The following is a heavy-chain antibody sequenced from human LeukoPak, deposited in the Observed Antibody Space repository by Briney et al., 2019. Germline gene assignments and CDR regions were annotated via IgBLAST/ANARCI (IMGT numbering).Heavy chain of an antibody. CDR1: GESFSGYH. Sequence: SETLSLTCAVYGESFSGYHWSWIRQPPGKGLEWIGEINHSGRTNYNPSLKSRVTISVATSKNQFSLKLTSVTAADTAIYYCATRDYWGQGTLVTVSS. CDR2: INHSGRT. V-gene: IGHV4-34*01. CDR3: ATRDY. J-gene: IGHJ4*02.